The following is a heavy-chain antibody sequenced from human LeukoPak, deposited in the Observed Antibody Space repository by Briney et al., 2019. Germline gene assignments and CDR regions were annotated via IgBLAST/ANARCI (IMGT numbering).Heavy chain of an antibody. CDR3: VRGADTGYSSDS. CDR1: GFTFSSYW. J-gene: IGHJ4*02. D-gene: IGHD3-9*01. Sequence: GGSLRLSCAASGFTFSSYWMHWVRQAPGKGLVWVSRINSDGSSTSYADSVKGRFSISRDNAENTLYLQMNSLRVEDTAVYYCVRGADTGYSSDSWGQGTLVTVSS. CDR2: INSDGSST. V-gene: IGHV3-74*01.